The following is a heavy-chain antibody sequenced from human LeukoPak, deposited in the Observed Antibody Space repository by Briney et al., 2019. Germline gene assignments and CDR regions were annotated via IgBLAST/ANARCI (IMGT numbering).Heavy chain of an antibody. CDR3: ARSALGIQLWTPFDY. CDR2: IIPILGIA. D-gene: IGHD5-18*01. CDR1: GGTFSSYA. Sequence: SVNVSCKASGGTFSSYAISWVRQAPGQGLEWMGRIIPILGIANYAQKFQGRVTITADKSTSTANMELSSLRSEDTAVYYCARSALGIQLWTPFDYWGQGTLVTVSS. J-gene: IGHJ4*02. V-gene: IGHV1-69*04.